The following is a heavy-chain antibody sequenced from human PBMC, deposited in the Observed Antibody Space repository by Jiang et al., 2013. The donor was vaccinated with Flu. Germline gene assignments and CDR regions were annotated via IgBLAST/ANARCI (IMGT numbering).Heavy chain of an antibody. D-gene: IGHD3-22*01. CDR2: LSAGSEAI. CDR1: GFTFSNYH. CDR3: ARDGMRGYDIDH. J-gene: IGHJ4*02. V-gene: IGHV3-48*02. Sequence: QLVESGGGLVXPGGSLRLSCAASGFTFSNYHVNWVRQAPGRGLEWVSYLSAGSEAIYYADSVRGRFTISRDNARNSLYLQMNSLRDEDSAVYYCARDGMRGYDIDHWGQGTLVTVSS.